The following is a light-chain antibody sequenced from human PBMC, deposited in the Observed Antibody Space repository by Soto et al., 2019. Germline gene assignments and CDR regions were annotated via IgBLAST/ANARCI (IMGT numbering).Light chain of an antibody. CDR2: GAS. CDR1: QSVSCTS. V-gene: IGKV3-20*01. Sequence: IVLTQFPDTLSLSPGDRATLSCRASQSVSCTSLAWYQHKRGQAPRLLIHGASSRATGIPDRFSGSGSGTDFTLTISRLEHEDFAVYYCQQYGGSPRTFGQGTKVEV. J-gene: IGKJ1*01. CDR3: QQYGGSPRT.